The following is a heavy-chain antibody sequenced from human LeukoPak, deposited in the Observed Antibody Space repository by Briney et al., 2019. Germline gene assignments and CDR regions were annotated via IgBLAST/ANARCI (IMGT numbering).Heavy chain of an antibody. D-gene: IGHD1-26*01. CDR2: IYYSGST. J-gene: IGHJ4*02. CDR3: ARHSGSSPHYFDY. CDR1: GGSISNFF. Sequence: SETLSLTCAVSGGSISNFFWSWVRQPAGKGLECIGRIYYSGSTHYKSSLKSRVTISVDTSKNQFSLRLSSVTAADTAAYYCARHSGSSPHYFDYWGQGTLVTVSS. V-gene: IGHV4-59*08.